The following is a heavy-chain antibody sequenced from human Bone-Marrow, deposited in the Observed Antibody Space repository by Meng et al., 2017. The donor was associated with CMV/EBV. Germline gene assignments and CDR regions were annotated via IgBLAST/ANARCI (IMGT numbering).Heavy chain of an antibody. CDR2: INPSADST. CDR1: GYTFTNHY. D-gene: IGHD3-10*01. Sequence: ASVKVSCKASGYTFTNHYMHWVRQAPGQGLEWMGIINPSADSTNYAQKFQGRVTMTRDTATSTVYMELSSLRSEDTAVYYCAKDSVTMVPSYAFDIWGQGTMVTVSS. CDR3: AKDSVTMVPSYAFDI. J-gene: IGHJ3*02. V-gene: IGHV1-46*01.